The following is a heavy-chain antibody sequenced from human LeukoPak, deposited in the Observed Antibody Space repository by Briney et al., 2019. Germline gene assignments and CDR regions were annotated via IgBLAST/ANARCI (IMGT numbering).Heavy chain of an antibody. D-gene: IGHD3-22*01. CDR3: ARSYYDSSGYFD. V-gene: IGHV1-69*04. J-gene: IGHJ4*02. CDR1: GGTFSSYA. CDR2: IIPILGIA. Sequence: SVKVSCKASGGTFSSYAISWVRQAPGQGLEWMGRIIPILGIANYAQKFQGRVTITADKSTSTAYMELSSLRSEDTAVYYCARSYYDSSGYFDWGQGTLVTVSS.